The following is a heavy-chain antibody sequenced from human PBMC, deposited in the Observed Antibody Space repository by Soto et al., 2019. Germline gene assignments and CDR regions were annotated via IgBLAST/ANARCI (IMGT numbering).Heavy chain of an antibody. CDR2: INSDGSST. J-gene: IGHJ6*02. CDR1: GFTFSSYW. Sequence: GGSLRLSCASSGFTFSSYWMHLVRQAPGKGLVWVSRINSDGSSTSYADSVKGRFTISRDNAKNTLYLQMNSLRAEDTAVYYCARGDYGDYVVSSYGMDVWGQGTTVTVSS. CDR3: ARGDYGDYVVSSYGMDV. V-gene: IGHV3-74*01. D-gene: IGHD4-17*01.